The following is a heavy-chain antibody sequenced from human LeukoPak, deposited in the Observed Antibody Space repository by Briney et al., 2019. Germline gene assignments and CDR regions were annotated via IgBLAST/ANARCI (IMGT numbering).Heavy chain of an antibody. Sequence: SVKVSCKASGGTFSSYAISWVRQAPGQGLEWMGGIIPIFGTANYAQKFQGRVTITADESTSTAYMELSSLRSEDTAVYYCAIHYYDSSEPQVGFDIWGQGTMVTVSS. D-gene: IGHD3-22*01. CDR2: IIPIFGTA. CDR3: AIHYYDSSEPQVGFDI. CDR1: GGTFSSYA. V-gene: IGHV1-69*01. J-gene: IGHJ3*02.